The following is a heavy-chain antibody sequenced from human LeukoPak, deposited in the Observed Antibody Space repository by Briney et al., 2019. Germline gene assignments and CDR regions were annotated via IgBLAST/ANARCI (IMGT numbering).Heavy chain of an antibody. CDR2: IKQDGSEK. D-gene: IGHD3-10*01. CDR1: GFTFRSYW. Sequence: TGGSLRLSCAASGFTFRSYWVSWVRQAPGKGLEWVDNIKQDGSEKYYVDSVKGRFTISRDNAKNSLYLQMNSLRAEDTAVYYCARDYYGSGSYYPIRRDYYGMDVWGKGTTVTVSS. J-gene: IGHJ6*04. V-gene: IGHV3-7*03. CDR3: ARDYYGSGSYYPIRRDYYGMDV.